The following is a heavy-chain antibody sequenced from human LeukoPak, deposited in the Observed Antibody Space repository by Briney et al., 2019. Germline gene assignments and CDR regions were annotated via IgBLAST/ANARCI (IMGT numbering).Heavy chain of an antibody. CDR1: GFTFSDYA. J-gene: IGHJ2*01. CDR2: VRGSGSGT. Sequence: PGGSLRLSCAASGFTFSDYAMTWLRQAPGKGLEVVSAVRGSGSGTYYEDSVKGRFTISRDNSKNMLFLHMNSLRAEDTAVYYCAKRLSSGDFENWFFDLWGRGTLVTVSS. D-gene: IGHD4-17*01. V-gene: IGHV3-23*01. CDR3: AKRLSSGDFENWFFDL.